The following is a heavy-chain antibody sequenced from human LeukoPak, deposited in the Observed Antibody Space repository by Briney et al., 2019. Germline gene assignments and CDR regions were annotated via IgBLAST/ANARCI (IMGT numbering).Heavy chain of an antibody. Sequence: GGSLRLSCAASGFTFSSYWMSWVRQAPGKGLEWVANIKQDGSEKYYVDSVKGRFTISGDNAKNSLYLQMNSLRAEDTAVYYCARGLANSRPKVGAPVNWGQGTLVTVSS. CDR3: ARGLANSRPKVGAPVN. J-gene: IGHJ4*02. CDR1: GFTFSSYW. D-gene: IGHD1-26*01. CDR2: IKQDGSEK. V-gene: IGHV3-7*01.